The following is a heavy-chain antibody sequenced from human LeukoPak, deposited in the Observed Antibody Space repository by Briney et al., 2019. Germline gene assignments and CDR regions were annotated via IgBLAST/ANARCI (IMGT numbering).Heavy chain of an antibody. CDR1: GGSISSGGYS. J-gene: IGHJ3*02. Sequence: SETLSLTCAVSGGSISSGGYSWSWIRQPPGKGLEWIGYIYHSGSTYYNPSLKSRVTISVDRSKNQFSLKLSPVTAADTAVYYCARPAIVGTHDAFDIWGQGTMVTVSS. V-gene: IGHV4-30-2*01. D-gene: IGHD3-22*01. CDR2: IYHSGST. CDR3: ARPAIVGTHDAFDI.